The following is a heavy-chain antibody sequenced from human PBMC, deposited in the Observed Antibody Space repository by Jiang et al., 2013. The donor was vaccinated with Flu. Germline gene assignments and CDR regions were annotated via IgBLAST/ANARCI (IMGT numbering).Heavy chain of an antibody. V-gene: IGHV3-21*01. CDR3: ASDYYDFWSGYYPYYCDY. CDR2: ISSSSSYI. D-gene: IGHD3-3*01. J-gene: IGHJ4*02. CDR1: GFTFSSYN. Sequence: EVQLLESGGGLVKPGGSLRLSCAASGFTFSSYNMNWVRQAPGKGLEWVSSISSSSSYIYYADSVKGRFTISRDNAKNSLYLQMNSLRAEDTAVYYCASDYYDFWSGYYPYYCDYWGQGTLVTVSS.